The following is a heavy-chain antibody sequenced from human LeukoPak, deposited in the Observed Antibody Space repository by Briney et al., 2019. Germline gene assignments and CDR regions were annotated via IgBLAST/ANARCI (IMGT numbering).Heavy chain of an antibody. Sequence: PGGSLRLSCAASGFTFSSYSMNWGRQAPGKGRGGVSYISSSSSTIYYADSVKGRFTISRDNAKNSLYLQMNSLRAEDTAVYYCARDHGRYVCLGAFAIWGQGTMVTASS. D-gene: IGHD3-16*01. J-gene: IGHJ3*02. CDR1: GFTFSSYS. V-gene: IGHV3-48*01. CDR2: ISSSSSTI. CDR3: ARDHGRYVCLGAFAI.